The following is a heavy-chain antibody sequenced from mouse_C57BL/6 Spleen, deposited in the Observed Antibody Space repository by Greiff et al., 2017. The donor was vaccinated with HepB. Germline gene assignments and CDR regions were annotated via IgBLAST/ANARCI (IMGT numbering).Heavy chain of an antibody. J-gene: IGHJ1*03. V-gene: IGHV5-12*01. CDR2: ISNGGGST. D-gene: IGHD2-14*01. Sequence: EVKLEESGGGLVQPGGSLKLSCAASGFTFSDYYMYWVRQTPEKRLEWVAYISNGGGSTYYPDTVKGRFTISRDNAKNTLYLQMSRLKSEDTAMYYCARHGVRYFDVWGTGTTVTVSS. CDR3: ARHGVRYFDV. CDR1: GFTFSDYY.